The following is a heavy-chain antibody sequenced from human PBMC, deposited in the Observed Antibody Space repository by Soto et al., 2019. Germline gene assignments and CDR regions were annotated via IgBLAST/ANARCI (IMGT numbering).Heavy chain of an antibody. CDR1: GGSFGTYA. D-gene: IGHD2-21*01. CDR2: IIPMLAAP. CDR3: ARVGPPSPSVIWFFDL. Sequence: SVKVSCKASGGSFGTYAINWVRQAPGQGLEWMGGIIPMLAAPTYAQKFQGRLTITADESTTTVYMELSSLTSEDTAVYYCARVGPPSPSVIWFFDLWGRGTLVTVSS. J-gene: IGHJ2*01. V-gene: IGHV1-69*13.